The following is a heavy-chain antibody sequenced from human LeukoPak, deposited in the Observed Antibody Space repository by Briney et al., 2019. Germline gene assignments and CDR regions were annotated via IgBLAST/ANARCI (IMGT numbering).Heavy chain of an antibody. V-gene: IGHV4-38-2*01. J-gene: IGHJ4*02. D-gene: IGHD6-19*01. CDR3: ARNLVSGWYNY. CDR2: IYHSGST. CDR1: GCSISSGYY. Sequence: PSETLSLTCAVSGCSISSGYYWGWIRQPPGKGLEWIGGIYHSGSTYYNPSLKSRVTISVDTSKNQFSLKLSSVTAADTAVYYCARNLVSGWYNYWGQGTLVTVSS.